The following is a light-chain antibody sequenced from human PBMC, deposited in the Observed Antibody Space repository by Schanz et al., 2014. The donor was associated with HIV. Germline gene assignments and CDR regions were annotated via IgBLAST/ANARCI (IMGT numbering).Light chain of an antibody. Sequence: QSALTQPASVSGSPGQSITISCTGTSSDVGADNSVSWYQHHPAEPPKLIIYEVNKRPSGVPNRFSGSKSGNTASLTISGLQAEDEADYYCCSYAGSSTSWVFGGGTKLTVL. V-gene: IGLV2-23*02. CDR2: EVN. CDR3: CSYAGSSTSWV. J-gene: IGLJ3*02. CDR1: SSDVGADNS.